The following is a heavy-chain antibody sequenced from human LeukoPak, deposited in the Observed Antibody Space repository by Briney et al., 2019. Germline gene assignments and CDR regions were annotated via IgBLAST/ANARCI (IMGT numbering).Heavy chain of an antibody. Sequence: SETLSLTCTVSGGSISSYYWSWIRQPPGKGLEWSGYIYYSGSTNYNHSLKSRVTISVDTSKNQFSLKLSSVTAADTAVYYCARGLVQDDYGEYYFDYWGQGTLVTVSS. CDR3: ARGLVQDDYGEYYFDY. CDR2: IYYSGST. J-gene: IGHJ4*02. CDR1: GGSISSYY. D-gene: IGHD4-17*01. V-gene: IGHV4-59*01.